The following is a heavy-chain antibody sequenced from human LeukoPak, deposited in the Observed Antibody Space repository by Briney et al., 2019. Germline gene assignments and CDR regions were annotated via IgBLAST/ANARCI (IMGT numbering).Heavy chain of an antibody. J-gene: IGHJ4*02. CDR2: INHDGSST. D-gene: IGHD2-8*01. V-gene: IGHV3-74*01. Sequence: PGGSLRLSCAASGFTFSSYWMHWVRQAPGKGLVWVSRINHDGSSTSYADSVKGRFTISRDNSKNTLYLQMNSLRAEDTAVYYCAKSQAGVLMVYATDWGQGTLVTVSS. CDR1: GFTFSSYW. CDR3: AKSQAGVLMVYATD.